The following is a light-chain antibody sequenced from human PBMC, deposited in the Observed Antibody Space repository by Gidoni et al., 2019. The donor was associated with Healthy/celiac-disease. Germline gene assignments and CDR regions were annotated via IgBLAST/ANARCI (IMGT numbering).Light chain of an antibody. CDR3: QQYGSSPL. Sequence: EIVLTQSPGTLSLSPGERATLSCRASQSVSSSYLAWYQQKPGQAPRLLIYGASSRATGIPDRFSGSGSGTDFTLTISRVEPEDFVVYYCQQYGSSPLFGQGTKLEIK. V-gene: IGKV3-20*01. J-gene: IGKJ2*01. CDR2: GAS. CDR1: QSVSSSY.